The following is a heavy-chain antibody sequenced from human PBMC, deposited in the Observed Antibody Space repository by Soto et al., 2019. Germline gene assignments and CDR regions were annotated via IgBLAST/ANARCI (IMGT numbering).Heavy chain of an antibody. J-gene: IGHJ4*02. CDR2: IYSGGST. CDR3: ARAPGTPLDY. V-gene: IGHV3-53*04. Sequence: EVQLVESGGGLVQPGGSLRLSCAASGFTVSSYYMSWVRQAPGKGLEWVSVIYSGGSTYYADSVKGRFTISRHNSKNTLYLQMISLRAEDTAVYYCARAPGTPLDYWGQGTLVTVSS. D-gene: IGHD1-1*01. CDR1: GFTVSSYY.